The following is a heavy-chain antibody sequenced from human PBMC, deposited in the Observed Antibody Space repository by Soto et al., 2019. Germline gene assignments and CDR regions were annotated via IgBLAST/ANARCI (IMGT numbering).Heavy chain of an antibody. Sequence: EVQLLESGGGLVQPGGSLKLSCAASGFTFSRYGMTWVRQGPGKGLEWVSGISGSGGTTYSADSVKGRFTISRDNSKNTLFLQMNSQRVEDTAICYCATEEWSLYGPDGLDVWGQGTRVTVSS. CDR1: GFTFSRYG. J-gene: IGHJ6*02. D-gene: IGHD3-3*01. CDR2: ISGSGGTT. V-gene: IGHV3-23*01. CDR3: ATEEWSLYGPDGLDV.